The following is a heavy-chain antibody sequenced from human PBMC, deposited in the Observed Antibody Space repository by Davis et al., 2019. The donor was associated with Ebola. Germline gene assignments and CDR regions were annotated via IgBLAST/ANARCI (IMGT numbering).Heavy chain of an antibody. J-gene: IGHJ6*04. Sequence: GESLKISCAASGFTFSSYSMNWVRQAPGKGLEWVSYISSSSSTIYYADSVKGRFTISRDNAKNSLYLQMNSLRDEDTAVYYCAGTHDYGGNPLVGLYYYYGMDVWGKGTTVTVSS. CDR3: AGTHDYGGNPLVGLYYYYGMDV. CDR1: GFTFSSYS. V-gene: IGHV3-48*02. CDR2: ISSSSSTI. D-gene: IGHD4-23*01.